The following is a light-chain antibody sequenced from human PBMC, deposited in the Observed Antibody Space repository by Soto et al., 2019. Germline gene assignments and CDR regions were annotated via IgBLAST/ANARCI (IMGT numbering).Light chain of an antibody. Sequence: LSHPASVSWSPGHSITISCTGSGSDIGAYNYVSWYQQHPGRAPKLLIHGVTRRPSGVSSRFSASKSAYTASLTISGLQAEEEANHFCSSFTTSYFHVFGPGTKVTVL. CDR2: GVT. V-gene: IGLV2-14*01. J-gene: IGLJ1*01. CDR1: GSDIGAYNY. CDR3: SSFTTSYFHV.